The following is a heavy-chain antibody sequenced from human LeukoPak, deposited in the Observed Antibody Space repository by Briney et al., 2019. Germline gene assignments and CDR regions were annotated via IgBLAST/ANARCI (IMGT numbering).Heavy chain of an antibody. D-gene: IGHD3-9*01. CDR3: AKGAPSYDILTGYYPAIYYYYGMDV. J-gene: IGHJ6*02. Sequence: PGGSLRLSCAASGFTFSSYALSWVRQAPGKGLEWVSAISGSGGSTYYADSVKGPFTLSRDNSKNTLYLQMNSLRAEDTAVYYCAKGAPSYDILTGYYPAIYYYYGMDVWGQGTTVTVSS. CDR2: ISGSGGST. CDR1: GFTFSSYA. V-gene: IGHV3-23*01.